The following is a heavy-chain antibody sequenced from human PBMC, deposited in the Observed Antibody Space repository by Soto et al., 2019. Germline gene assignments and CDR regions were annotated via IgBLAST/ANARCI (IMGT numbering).Heavy chain of an antibody. CDR2: ISSSSSTI. Sequence: EVQLVESGGGLVQPGGSLRLSCAASGFTFSSYSMNWVRQAPGKGLEWVSYISSSSSTIYYADSVTGRFTISRDNAKNALYLQMNSLRDEDTAVYYCARDFGDIVVVPAADSEGYYCYCGMDVWGQGTTVTVSS. CDR3: ARDFGDIVVVPAADSEGYYCYCGMDV. D-gene: IGHD2-2*01. V-gene: IGHV3-48*02. J-gene: IGHJ6*02. CDR1: GFTFSSYS.